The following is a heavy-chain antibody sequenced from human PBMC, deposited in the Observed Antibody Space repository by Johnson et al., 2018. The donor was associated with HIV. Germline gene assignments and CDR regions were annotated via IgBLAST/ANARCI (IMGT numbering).Heavy chain of an antibody. CDR3: AREDLYGAGPDAFDI. Sequence: VQLVESGGGLIQPGGSLRLSCAASGFTFSSYAMSWVRQAPGKGLEWVSVIYSDGTTYYADSVKGRFTISRDTSKNTLYLQMNSLRAEDTAVYYCAREDLYGAGPDAFDIWGQGTMVTVSS. CDR1: GFTFSSYA. D-gene: IGHD4-17*01. V-gene: IGHV3-53*01. CDR2: IYSDGTT. J-gene: IGHJ3*02.